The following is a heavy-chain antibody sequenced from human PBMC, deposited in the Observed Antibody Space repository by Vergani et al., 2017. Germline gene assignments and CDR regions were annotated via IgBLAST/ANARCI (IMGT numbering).Heavy chain of an antibody. Sequence: QVQLVESGGGVVQPGRSLRLSCAASGFTFSSYRMHWVRQAPGKGLEWVAVISYDGSNKYYADSVKGRFTISRDNSKNTLYLQMNSLRAEDTAVYYCAKLFESDLDDRTYYYGSGRDFMDVWGKGTTVTVSS. CDR2: ISYDGSNK. CDR3: AKLFESDLDDRTYYYGSGRDFMDV. V-gene: IGHV3-30*18. D-gene: IGHD3-10*01. CDR1: GFTFSSYR. J-gene: IGHJ6*03.